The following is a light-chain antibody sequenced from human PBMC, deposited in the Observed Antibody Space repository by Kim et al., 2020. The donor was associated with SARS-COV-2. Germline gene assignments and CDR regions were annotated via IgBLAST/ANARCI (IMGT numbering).Light chain of an antibody. CDR2: KAS. V-gene: IGKV1-5*03. CDR3: QQYNSYPWT. Sequence: GSVGDRVTITCRASQSISSWLAWYQQKPGKAPKLLIYKASSLESGVPSRFSGSGSGTEFTLTISSLQPDDFATYYCQQYNSYPWTFGQGTKVEIK. CDR1: QSISSW. J-gene: IGKJ1*01.